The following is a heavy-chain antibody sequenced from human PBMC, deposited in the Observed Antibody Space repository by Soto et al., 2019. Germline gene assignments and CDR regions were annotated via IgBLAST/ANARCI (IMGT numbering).Heavy chain of an antibody. CDR1: GGSFSGYY. D-gene: IGHD6-19*01. Sequence: QVQLQQWGAGLLKPSETLSLTCAVYGGSFSGYYWSWIRQPPGKGLEWIGEINHSGSTNYNPSLKSRVTISVDTSKNQFSLKLSSVTAAATAVYYCARGLGRIAVAQGAFDIWGQGTMVTVSS. V-gene: IGHV4-34*01. J-gene: IGHJ3*02. CDR3: ARGLGRIAVAQGAFDI. CDR2: INHSGST.